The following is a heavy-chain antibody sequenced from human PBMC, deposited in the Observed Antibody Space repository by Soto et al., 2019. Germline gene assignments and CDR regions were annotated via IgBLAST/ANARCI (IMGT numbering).Heavy chain of an antibody. CDR3: ARGYSSSWYNYNTFDY. J-gene: IGHJ4*02. CDR1: GYTFTSYG. D-gene: IGHD6-13*01. CDR2: ISAYNGNT. V-gene: IGHV1-18*01. Sequence: ASVKVSCKASGYTFTSYGISWVRQAPGQGLEWMGWISAYNGNTNYAQKLQGRVTMTTDTSTSTAYMELRSLRSGDTAVYYCARGYSSSWYNYNTFDYWGQGTLVTVSS.